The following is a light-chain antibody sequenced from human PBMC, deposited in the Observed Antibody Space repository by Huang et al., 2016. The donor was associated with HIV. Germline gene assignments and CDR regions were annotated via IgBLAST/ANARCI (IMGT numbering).Light chain of an antibody. CDR2: AAS. CDR3: QQTYSTAIT. V-gene: IGKV1-39*01. CDR1: QRISTY. J-gene: IGKJ5*01. Sequence: DIQMTQSPSSLSASVGDRVTSTCRASQRISTYLNWYQQKPGKAPKLLFFAASTLQSGFPSTFSGSGSGTDFTLTISSLQPEDFATYYCQQTYSTAITFGQGTRLEIK.